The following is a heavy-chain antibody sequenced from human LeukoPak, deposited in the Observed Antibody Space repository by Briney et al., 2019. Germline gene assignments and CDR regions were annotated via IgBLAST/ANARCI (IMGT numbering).Heavy chain of an antibody. CDR1: GFTFSSYE. V-gene: IGHV3-48*03. CDR2: ISSSGSTI. J-gene: IGHJ4*02. D-gene: IGHD1-1*01. Sequence: PGGSLRLSCAASGFTFSSYEMNWVRQAPGKGLEWVSYISSSGSTIYYADSVKGRFTISRDNAKNSLYLQMNSLRAEDTALYYCARARTTPRYYFDYWGQGTLVTVSS. CDR3: ARARTTPRYYFDY.